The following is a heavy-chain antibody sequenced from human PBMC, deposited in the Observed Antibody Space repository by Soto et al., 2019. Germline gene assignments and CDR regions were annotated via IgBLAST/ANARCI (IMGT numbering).Heavy chain of an antibody. J-gene: IGHJ6*03. V-gene: IGHV1-46*03. D-gene: IGHD4-17*01. CDR3: ARGKGPLQDNGDYEYYYYYYYMDV. CDR2: INPSGGST. CDR1: GYTFTSYY. Sequence: QVQLVQSGAEVKKPGASVKVSCKASGYTFTSYYMHWVRQAPGQGLEWMGIINPSGGSTSYAQKYQRRGPMTRDKSTSTVYMEMSSLRSEDTAVYYYARGKGPLQDNGDYEYYYYYYYMDVWGKGTTVTVSS.